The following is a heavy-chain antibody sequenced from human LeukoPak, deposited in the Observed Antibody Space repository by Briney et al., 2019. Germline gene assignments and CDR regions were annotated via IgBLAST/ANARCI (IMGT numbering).Heavy chain of an antibody. CDR2: ISYDGSNK. CDR3: ARDPDYYDTSGYYDY. J-gene: IGHJ4*02. CDR1: GFTFSNYA. Sequence: GGSLRPSCAASGFTFSNYAMHWVRQAPGKGLEWVAVISYDGSNKYYADSVKGRFTISRDNSKNTLSLQMNSLRAEDTAVYYCARDPDYYDTSGYYDYWGQGALVTVSS. V-gene: IGHV3-30-3*01. D-gene: IGHD3-22*01.